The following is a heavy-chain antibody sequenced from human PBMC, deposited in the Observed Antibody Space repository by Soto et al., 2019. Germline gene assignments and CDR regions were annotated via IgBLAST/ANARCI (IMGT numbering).Heavy chain of an antibody. V-gene: IGHV2-5*02. Sequence: QITLKESGPTLVRPTQTLTLTCTFSGFSLTTSGVGVGWIRQPPGKALEWLAAIDWDDDKRYRSSLKSRLTITQDTSKNQVVLTMTNMAPVDTATYYCAHHPYYGLGSYSFDYWGQGTLVTVSS. D-gene: IGHD3-10*01. CDR3: AHHPYYGLGSYSFDY. CDR1: GFSLTTSGVG. CDR2: IDWDDDK. J-gene: IGHJ4*02.